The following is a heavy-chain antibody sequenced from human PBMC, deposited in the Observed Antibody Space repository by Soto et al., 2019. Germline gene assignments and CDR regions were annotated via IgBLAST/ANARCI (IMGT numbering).Heavy chain of an antibody. CDR3: ARDDGSGWFFEAA. CDR1: GGSISSFA. Sequence: QVQLVQSGAEVKKPGSSVKVSCKASGGSISSFAISWVRQAPGQGLDWMGGIIPIFDSANYAQKFQGRVTITADASTSTVYMELSSLRSEDTAVYYCARDDGSGWFFEAAWGQGTRVTVSS. J-gene: IGHJ5*02. D-gene: IGHD6-19*01. V-gene: IGHV1-69*12. CDR2: IIPIFDSA.